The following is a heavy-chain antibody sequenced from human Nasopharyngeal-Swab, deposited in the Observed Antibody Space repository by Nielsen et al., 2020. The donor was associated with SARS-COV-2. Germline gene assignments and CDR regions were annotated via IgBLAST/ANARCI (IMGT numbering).Heavy chain of an antibody. CDR1: GYSLTSYW. CDR2: IYPGDSDT. V-gene: IGHV5-51*01. Sequence: GSLKISCKGSGYSLTSYWVGWVRQMPGKGLEWMGIIYPGDSDTRYSPSFQGQVTISADKSISTAYLQWSSLKASDTAMYYCARLGYSYGGGMDVWGQGTTVTVSS. D-gene: IGHD5-18*01. CDR3: ARLGYSYGGGMDV. J-gene: IGHJ6*02.